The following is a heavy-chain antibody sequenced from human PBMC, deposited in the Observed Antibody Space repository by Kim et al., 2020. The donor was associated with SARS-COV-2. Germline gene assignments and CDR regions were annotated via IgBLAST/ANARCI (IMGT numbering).Heavy chain of an antibody. D-gene: IGHD4-4*01. V-gene: IGHV3-30*18. CDR3: AKGRLQGHYYGMDV. CDR1: GFTFSSYG. CDR2: ISYDGSNK. Sequence: GGSLRLSCAASGFTFSSYGMHWVRQAPGKGLEWVAVISYDGSNKYYADSVKGRFTISRDNSKNTLYLQMNSLRAEDTAVYYCAKGRLQGHYYGMDVWGQGTTVTVSS. J-gene: IGHJ6*02.